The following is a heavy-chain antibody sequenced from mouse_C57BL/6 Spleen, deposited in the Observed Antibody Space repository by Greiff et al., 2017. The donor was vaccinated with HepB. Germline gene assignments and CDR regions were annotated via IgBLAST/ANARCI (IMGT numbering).Heavy chain of an antibody. Sequence: EVQRVESGPGLVKPSQSLSLTCSVTGYSITSGYYWNWIRQFPGNKLEWMGYISYDGSNNYNPSLKNRISITRDTSKNQFFLKLNSVTTEDTATYYCARDHLLDYWGQGTTLTVSS. J-gene: IGHJ2*01. CDR2: ISYDGSN. CDR1: GYSITSGYY. V-gene: IGHV3-6*01. CDR3: ARDHLLDY. D-gene: IGHD2-10*01.